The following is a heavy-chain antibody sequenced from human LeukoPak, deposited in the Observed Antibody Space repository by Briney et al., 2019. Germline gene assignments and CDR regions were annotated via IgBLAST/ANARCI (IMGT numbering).Heavy chain of an antibody. CDR2: ISDSGGST. J-gene: IGHJ6*02. CDR3: ARDQHGDYPYYYYGMDV. D-gene: IGHD4-17*01. V-gene: IGHV3-23*01. CDR1: GFTFSSYA. Sequence: GGSLRLSCAASGFTFSSYAMSWVRQAPGKGLEWVSAISDSGGSTYYADSVKGRFTISRDNAKNSLYLQMNSLRAEDTAVYYCARDQHGDYPYYYYGMDVWGQGTTVTVSS.